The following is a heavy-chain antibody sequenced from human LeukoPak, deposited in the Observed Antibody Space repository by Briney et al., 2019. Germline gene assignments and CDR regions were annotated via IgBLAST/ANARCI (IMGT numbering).Heavy chain of an antibody. V-gene: IGHV3-30-3*01. Sequence: GRSLRLSCAASGFTFSNYAMHWVRQAPGKGLEWVAVISYDGSNKYYADSVKGRFTISRDNSKNTLYLQMNRLRGDDTAVYYCARSHTATHYSNMAVWGQGTTVTVYS. CDR3: ARSHTATHYSNMAV. CDR1: GFTFSNYA. CDR2: ISYDGSNK. D-gene: IGHD5-18*01. J-gene: IGHJ6*02.